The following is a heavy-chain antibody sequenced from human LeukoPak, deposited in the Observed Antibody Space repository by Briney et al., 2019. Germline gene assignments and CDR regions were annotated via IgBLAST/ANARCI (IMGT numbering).Heavy chain of an antibody. V-gene: IGHV3-33*06. CDR1: GFIFSHYG. D-gene: IGHD4-11*01. CDR3: AKDAQRGFDYSNSLEY. Sequence: PGGSLRLSCAASGFIFSHYGMHWVRQAPGKGLEWVAVIWHDGGSKYYADSVKGRFTISRDNSENTVYLQMNSLRAEDTAVYYCAKDAQRGFDYSNSLEYWGQGDLVTVSS. CDR2: IWHDGGSK. J-gene: IGHJ4*02.